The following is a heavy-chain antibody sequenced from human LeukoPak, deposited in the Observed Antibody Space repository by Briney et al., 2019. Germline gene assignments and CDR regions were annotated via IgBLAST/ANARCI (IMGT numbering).Heavy chain of an antibody. CDR2: ISAYDGNT. J-gene: IGHJ5*02. CDR1: GYTFTSYG. V-gene: IGHV1-18*01. CDR3: ARRVAAAGTDWFDP. D-gene: IGHD6-13*01. Sequence: GASVKVSCKASGYTFTSYGISGVRQAPGQGLEGMGWISAYDGNTNYAQKLQGRVTMTTDTSTSTAYMELRSMRSDDTTVYYCARRVAAAGTDWFDPWGQGTLVTVSS.